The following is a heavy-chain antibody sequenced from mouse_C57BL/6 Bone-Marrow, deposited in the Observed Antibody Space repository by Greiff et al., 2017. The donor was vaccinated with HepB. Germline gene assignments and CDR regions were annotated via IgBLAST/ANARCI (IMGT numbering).Heavy chain of an antibody. CDR3: TRVYDYERFAY. CDR1: GFTFSSYA. V-gene: IGHV5-9-1*02. CDR2: ISSGGDYI. Sequence: EVKLQESGEGLVKPGGSLKLSCAASGFTFSSYAMSWVRQTPEKRLEWVAYISSGGDYIYYADTVKGRFTISRDNARNTLYLQMSSLKSEDTAMYYCTRVYDYERFAYWGQGTLVTVSA. J-gene: IGHJ3*01. D-gene: IGHD2-4*01.